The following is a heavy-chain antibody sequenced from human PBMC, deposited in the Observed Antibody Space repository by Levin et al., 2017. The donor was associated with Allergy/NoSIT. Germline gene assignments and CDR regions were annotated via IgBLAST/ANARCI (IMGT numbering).Heavy chain of an antibody. J-gene: IGHJ3*02. V-gene: IGHV1-46*01. Sequence: ASVKVSCKASGYTFTSYYMHWVRQAPGQGLEWMGIINPSGGSTSYAQKFQGRVTMTRDTSTSTVYMELSSLRSEDTAVYYCARVTHVGWGYCSGGSCYGGDAFDIWGQGTMVTVSS. CDR3: ARVTHVGWGYCSGGSCYGGDAFDI. D-gene: IGHD2-15*01. CDR2: INPSGGST. CDR1: GYTFTSYY.